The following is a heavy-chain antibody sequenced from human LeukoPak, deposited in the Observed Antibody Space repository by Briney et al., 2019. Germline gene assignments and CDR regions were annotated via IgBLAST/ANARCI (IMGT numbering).Heavy chain of an antibody. CDR1: GFSFSRYW. V-gene: IGHV3-7*05. Sequence: GGSLRLSCAASGFSFSRYWMSCVRQAPGKGLEWVANIKQDGSEKYYVDSVKGRFTISRDNAKNSLYLQMNSLRAEDTAVYYCARESGGYSYGPADSWGQGTLVTVSS. D-gene: IGHD5-18*01. CDR3: ARESGGYSYGPADS. J-gene: IGHJ4*02. CDR2: IKQDGSEK.